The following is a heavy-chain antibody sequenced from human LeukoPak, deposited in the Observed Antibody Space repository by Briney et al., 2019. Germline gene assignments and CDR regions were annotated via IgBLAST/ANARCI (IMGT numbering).Heavy chain of an antibody. J-gene: IGHJ4*02. CDR2: INSDGSST. V-gene: IGHV3-74*01. CDR1: GFTFGSYW. D-gene: IGHD5-24*01. CDR3: AREGWLQRELNFDY. Sequence: GGSLRLSCAASGFTFGSYWMHWVRQAPGKGLVWVSRINSDGSSTSYADSVKGRFTISGDNAKNTLYLQMNSLRAEDTAVYYCAREGWLQRELNFDYWGQGTLVTVSS.